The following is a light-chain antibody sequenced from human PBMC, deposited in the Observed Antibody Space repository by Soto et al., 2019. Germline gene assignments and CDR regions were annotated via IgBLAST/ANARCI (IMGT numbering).Light chain of an antibody. Sequence: QSALTQPPSVSGSPGQSVTISCTGTSSDIGGSNRVSWYQQSPGTAPEFMIYEVSNRPSAVPDRFSGSKSGTTASLTISGLQPEDEADYYCSSYTTTNTWVFGGGTKVTVL. CDR1: SSDIGGSNR. CDR2: EVS. CDR3: SSYTTTNTWV. J-gene: IGLJ3*02. V-gene: IGLV2-18*02.